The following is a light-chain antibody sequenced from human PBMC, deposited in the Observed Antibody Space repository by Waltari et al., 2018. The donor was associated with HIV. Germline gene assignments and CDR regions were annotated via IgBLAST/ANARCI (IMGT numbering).Light chain of an antibody. Sequence: EIVLTQSQATLSLSPGDRATLSCRASESVSTYLDWYQQKPGQAPRLLIYYASNRATGIPARFRGSGSGTDFTLTITTIEPEDCAVYYCQQRRNWITFGPGTRLEIK. CDR3: QQRRNWIT. V-gene: IGKV3-11*01. J-gene: IGKJ5*01. CDR1: ESVSTY. CDR2: YAS.